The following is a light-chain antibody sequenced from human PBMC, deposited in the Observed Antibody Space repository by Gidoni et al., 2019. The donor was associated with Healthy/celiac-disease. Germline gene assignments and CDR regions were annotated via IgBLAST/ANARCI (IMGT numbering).Light chain of an antibody. CDR1: QSVLYSSNNKNC. J-gene: IGKJ1*01. Sequence: DIVITQSPDSLALSLGERATINCKSSQSVLYSSNNKNCLAWYQQKPGQPPKLPIYWASTRESGVPDRFSGSGSGTDFTLTISSLQAEDVAVYYCQQYYSTPWTFGQXTKVEIK. CDR3: QQYYSTPWT. V-gene: IGKV4-1*01. CDR2: WAS.